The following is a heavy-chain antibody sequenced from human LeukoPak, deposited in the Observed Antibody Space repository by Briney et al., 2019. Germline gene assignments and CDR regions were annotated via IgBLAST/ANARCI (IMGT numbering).Heavy chain of an antibody. CDR3: ARETGTPYCSGGSCYPDRAKDAFDI. D-gene: IGHD2-15*01. V-gene: IGHV1-69*13. CDR1: GGTFSSYA. J-gene: IGHJ3*02. CDR2: IIPIFGTA. Sequence: ASVKVSCKASGGTFSSYAISWVRQAPGQGLEWMGGIIPIFGTANYAQKFQGRVTITADESTSTAYMELSSLRSEDTAVYYCARETGTPYCSGGSCYPDRAKDAFDIWGQGTMVTVSS.